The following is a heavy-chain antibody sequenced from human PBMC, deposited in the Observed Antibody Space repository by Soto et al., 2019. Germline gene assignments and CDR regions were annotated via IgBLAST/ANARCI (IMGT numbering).Heavy chain of an antibody. CDR1: GFTFSSYG. CDR3: ARDLRNWNDGNDY. CDR2: ISSSSYI. V-gene: IGHV3-21*01. Sequence: GGSLRLSCAASGFTFSSYGMNWVRQAPGKGLEWVSSISSSSYIYYADSVQGRFTISRDNAKNSLYLQMNSLRAEDTAVYYCARDLRNWNDGNDYWGQGTPVTVSS. J-gene: IGHJ4*02. D-gene: IGHD1-20*01.